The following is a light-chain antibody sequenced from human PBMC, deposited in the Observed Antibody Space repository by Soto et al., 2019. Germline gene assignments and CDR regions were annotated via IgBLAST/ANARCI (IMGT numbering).Light chain of an antibody. V-gene: IGKV1-17*03. CDR2: AAS. CDR1: QGIRTS. Sequence: DIQMTQSPSAMSSSIGDRVTITCRASQGIRTSLAWCQQRAGEGPKRLIYAASTLESGVPSRFSGSASGTEFTLTISTLQPEDFATYYCLQHHRYPYTFGQGIELEI. CDR3: LQHHRYPYT. J-gene: IGKJ2*01.